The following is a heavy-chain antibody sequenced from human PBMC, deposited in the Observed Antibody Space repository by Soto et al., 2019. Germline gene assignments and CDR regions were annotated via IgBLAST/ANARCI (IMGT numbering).Heavy chain of an antibody. CDR3: AREMDRIAVAAYLFDY. Sequence: QVQLVEAGGGVVQPGRSLRLSCAASGFTFSSYAMHWVRQAPGKGLEWVAVISYDGSNKYYADSVKGRFTISRDNSKNTLYLQMNSLRAEDTAVYYCAREMDRIAVAAYLFDYWGQGTLVTVSS. CDR1: GFTFSSYA. J-gene: IGHJ4*02. CDR2: ISYDGSNK. D-gene: IGHD6-19*01. V-gene: IGHV3-30-3*01.